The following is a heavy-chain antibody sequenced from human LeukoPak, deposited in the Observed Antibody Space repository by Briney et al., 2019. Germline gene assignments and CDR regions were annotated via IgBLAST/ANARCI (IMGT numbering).Heavy chain of an antibody. CDR3: ARRGYTDYMDV. D-gene: IGHD6-13*01. J-gene: IGHJ6*03. Sequence: GASMKVSCKASGYTLNTFSISWVRQAPGQGLEWMGGLIPIFDTSNYAQKFQGRVTFTADKITNTAYMDLTSLTSEDTAVYYCARRGYTDYMDVWGKGTTVTVSS. CDR1: GYTLNTFS. CDR2: LIPIFDTS. V-gene: IGHV1-69*06.